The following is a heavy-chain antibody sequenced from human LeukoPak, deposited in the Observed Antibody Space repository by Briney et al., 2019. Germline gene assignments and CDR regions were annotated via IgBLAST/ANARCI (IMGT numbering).Heavy chain of an antibody. V-gene: IGHV3-15*01. CDR3: TTEAYGSGSGLDY. CDR2: IKSKTDGGTT. Sequence: PGGSLRLSCAVSGFTFSNAWMSWVRQAPGKGLEWVGRIKSKTDGGTTDYAAPVKGRFTISRDDSKNTLYLQMNSLKTEDTAVYYCTTEAYGSGSGLDYWGQGTLVTVSS. D-gene: IGHD3-10*01. J-gene: IGHJ4*02. CDR1: GFTFSNAW.